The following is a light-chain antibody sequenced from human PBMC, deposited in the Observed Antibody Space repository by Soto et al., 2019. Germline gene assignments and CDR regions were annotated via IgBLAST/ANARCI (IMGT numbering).Light chain of an antibody. J-gene: IGKJ5*01. CDR2: AAS. V-gene: IGKV1-39*01. CDR1: QSISSY. Sequence: DIQMTQYKSSLSASLGDRITITCRASQSISSYLNWYQQKPGKAPKLLIYAASSLQSGVPSRFSGSGSGTDFTLTISSLQPEDFAVYYCQQYTNWPPITFGQGTLLEVK. CDR3: QQYTNWPPIT.